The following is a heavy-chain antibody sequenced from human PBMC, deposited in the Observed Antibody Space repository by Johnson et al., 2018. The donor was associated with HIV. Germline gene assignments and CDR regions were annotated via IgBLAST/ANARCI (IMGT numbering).Heavy chain of an antibody. CDR1: GFTFSSYA. CDR3: ARRGGTGYSEPIDF. D-gene: IGHD2-15*01. V-gene: IGHV3-30*04. CDR2: ISYDGSNK. Sequence: QVQVVESGGGLVQPGGSLRLSCAASGFTFSSYAMHWVRQAPGKGLEWVAVISYDGSNKYYEDSVKGRFTISRDNSKNTLYLQMNSLRVEDTAVYYCARRGGTGYSEPIDFWGQGTMVTVSS. J-gene: IGHJ3*01.